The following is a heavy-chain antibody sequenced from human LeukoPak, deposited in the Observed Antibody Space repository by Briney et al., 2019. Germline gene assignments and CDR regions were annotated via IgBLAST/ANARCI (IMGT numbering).Heavy chain of an antibody. J-gene: IGHJ6*03. CDR2: IIPIFGTA. CDR3: ARALTGYCSGTSCYKLPYYYYMDV. V-gene: IGHV1-69*05. D-gene: IGHD2-2*02. Sequence: ASVKVSCKASGGTFSSYAISWVRQAPGQGLEWMGGIIPIFGTANYAQKFQGRVTITTDESTSTAYMELSSLRSEDTAVYYCARALTGYCSGTSCYKLPYYYYMDVWGKGTTVTVSS. CDR1: GGTFSSYA.